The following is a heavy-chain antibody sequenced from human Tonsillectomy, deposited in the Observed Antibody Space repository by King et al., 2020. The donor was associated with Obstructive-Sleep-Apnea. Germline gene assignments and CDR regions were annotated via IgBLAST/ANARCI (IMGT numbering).Heavy chain of an antibody. CDR1: GFTFSSYW. J-gene: IGHJ3*02. V-gene: IGHV3-7*01. CDR3: ARDREYSDGDAYYYVFDM. D-gene: IGHD3-22*01. CDR2: INQDERKA. Sequence: VQLVESGGGLVQPGGSLTLSCAASGFTFSSYWMNWVRQAPGKGLEWVANINQDERKAYYVDSVKGRFTISRDNARNSLYLQMKSLRVEDTAVYYCARDREYSDGDAYYYVFDMWGQGTMVTVS.